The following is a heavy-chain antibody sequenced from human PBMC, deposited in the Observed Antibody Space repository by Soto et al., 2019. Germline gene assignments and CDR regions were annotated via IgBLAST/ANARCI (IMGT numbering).Heavy chain of an antibody. D-gene: IGHD7-27*01. Sequence: GGSLRLSCAASGFTFSDHHMDWVRQAPGKGLEWLGRVRNKANSYITEYAASVKGRFTISRDNAKNTLDLQMNNVRVDDTAIYYCVRNNWGPEYWGQGTRVTVSS. CDR1: GFTFSDHH. CDR3: VRNNWGPEY. V-gene: IGHV3-72*01. J-gene: IGHJ4*02. CDR2: VRNKANSYIT.